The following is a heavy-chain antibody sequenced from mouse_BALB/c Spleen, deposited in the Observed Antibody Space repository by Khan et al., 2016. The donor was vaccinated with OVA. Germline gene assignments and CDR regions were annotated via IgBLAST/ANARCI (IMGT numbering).Heavy chain of an antibody. CDR3: ARGNYYGYALDY. J-gene: IGHJ4*01. CDR2: ISYSGTT. Sequence: EVQLVESGPGLVKPSQSLSLTCTVTGYSITRNYAWNWIRQFPGNKLEWMGYISYSGTTTYNPSLKSRVSITRDTSKNQFFLRLNSVTTEDTATYYCARGNYYGYALDYWGQGTSVTVSS. CDR1: GYSITRNYA. V-gene: IGHV3-2*02. D-gene: IGHD1-1*01.